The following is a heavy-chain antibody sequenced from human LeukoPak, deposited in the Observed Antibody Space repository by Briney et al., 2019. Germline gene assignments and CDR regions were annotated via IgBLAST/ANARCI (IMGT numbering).Heavy chain of an antibody. D-gene: IGHD3-22*01. V-gene: IGHV3-13*05. CDR3: ARGSYYDSSGYYYALFDY. CDR2: IGTAGDP. J-gene: IGHJ4*02. Sequence: AGGSLRLSCAASGFTFSSYDMHWVRQATGKGLEWVSAIGTAGDPYYPASVKGRFTISRENAKNSLYLQMNSLRAGDTAVYYCARGSYYDSSGYYYALFDYWGQGTLVTVSS. CDR1: GFTFSSYD.